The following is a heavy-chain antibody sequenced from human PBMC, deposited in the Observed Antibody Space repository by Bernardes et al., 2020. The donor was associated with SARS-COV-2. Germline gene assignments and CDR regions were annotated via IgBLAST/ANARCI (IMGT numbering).Heavy chain of an antibody. Sequence: SETLSLTCTVSGGPIRTAYWNWMRHLSGKGLEWIGYISYSWSTNYNPSLKSRVTISEDKSKTHFSLRLTSVTAADTAVYYCARVPVLGRAYWHFDLWGRGALVTVSS. CDR2: ISYSWST. D-gene: IGHD6-19*01. CDR3: ARVPVLGRAYWHFDL. V-gene: IGHV4-59*01. CDR1: GGPIRTAY. J-gene: IGHJ2*01.